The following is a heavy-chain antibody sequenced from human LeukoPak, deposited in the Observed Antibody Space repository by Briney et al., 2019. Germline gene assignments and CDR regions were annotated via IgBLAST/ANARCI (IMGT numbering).Heavy chain of an antibody. CDR3: ARDPMVRGGLFDY. CDR1: GSGFIFSNYG. CDR2: IYSGGST. Sequence: PGGSLRLSCAASGSGFIFSNYGMRWVRQAPGKGLEWVSLIYSGGSTYYADSVKGRFTISRDNSKNTLYLQMNSLRAEDTAVYYCARDPMVRGGLFDYWGQGTLVTVSS. J-gene: IGHJ4*02. D-gene: IGHD3-10*01. V-gene: IGHV3-66*01.